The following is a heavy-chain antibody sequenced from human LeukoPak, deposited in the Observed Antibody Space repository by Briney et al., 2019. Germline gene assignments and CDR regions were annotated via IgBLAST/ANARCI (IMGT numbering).Heavy chain of an antibody. CDR3: VRGRWWDLYYFDY. Sequence: NPSETLSLTCTVSGYSIRSGYYWGWIRQSPGKGLEWIGNIYQTGSTYYNPSLKSRVTISMDTTWNQFSLKLSSVTAADTAVYFCVRGRWWDLYYFDYWGQGTLVTVPS. D-gene: IGHD1-26*01. J-gene: IGHJ4*02. CDR1: GYSIRSGYY. V-gene: IGHV4-38-2*02. CDR2: IYQTGST.